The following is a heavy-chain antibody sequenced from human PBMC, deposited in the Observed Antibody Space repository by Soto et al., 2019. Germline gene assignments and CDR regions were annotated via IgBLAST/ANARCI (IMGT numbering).Heavy chain of an antibody. CDR1: GGSISSYY. CDR2: IYYSGST. V-gene: IGHV4-59*01. Sequence: SETLSLTCTVSGGSISSYYWSWIRQPPGKGLEWIGYIYYSGSTNFNPSLKSRVTISVDTSKNQFSLKLSSVTAADTAVYYCARDYDSSGYPYDPLAIWGQGTMVTVSS. D-gene: IGHD3-22*01. CDR3: ARDYDSSGYPYDPLAI. J-gene: IGHJ3*02.